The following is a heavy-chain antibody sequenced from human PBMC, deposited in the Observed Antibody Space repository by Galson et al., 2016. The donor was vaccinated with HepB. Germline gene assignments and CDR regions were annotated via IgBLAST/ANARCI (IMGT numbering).Heavy chain of an antibody. J-gene: IGHJ5*02. V-gene: IGHV1-69*08. Sequence: SVKVSCKASGGTFSSYTLNWVRQAPGQGLEWVGRIIPILGTTDYAQIFQVRVTITADKSTATTYMELSSLRSNDTAIYYCARDGFSSGHIGGSWGQGALVTASS. D-gene: IGHD6-19*01. CDR2: IIPILGTT. CDR3: ARDGFSSGHIGGS. CDR1: GGTFSSYT.